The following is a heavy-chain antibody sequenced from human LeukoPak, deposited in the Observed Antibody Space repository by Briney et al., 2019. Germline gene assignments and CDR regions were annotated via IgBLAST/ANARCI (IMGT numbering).Heavy chain of an antibody. Sequence: GGSLRLSCAASGFTFSSYNMNWVRQAPGKGLEWVSSISSSSYTYYADSVKGRLSISRDNAKNSLFLQTNSLRAEDTAVYYCARGPESDGYNYDYWGQGTLVTVSS. CDR3: ARGPESDGYNYDY. D-gene: IGHD5-24*01. J-gene: IGHJ4*02. CDR1: GFTFSSYN. CDR2: ISSSSYT. V-gene: IGHV3-21*01.